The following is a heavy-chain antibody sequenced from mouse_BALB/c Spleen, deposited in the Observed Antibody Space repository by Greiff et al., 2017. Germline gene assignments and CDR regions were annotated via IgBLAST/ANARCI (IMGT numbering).Heavy chain of an antibody. CDR1: GYTFTSYW. CDR2: IYPGSGST. Sequence: LQQPGSELVRPGASVKLSCKASGYTFTSYWMHWVKQRPGQGLEWIGNIYPGSGSTNYDEKFKSKATLTVDTSSSTAYMQLSSLTSEDSAVYYCTGSERYVDVWGAGTTVTVSS. V-gene: IGHV1S22*01. J-gene: IGHJ1*01. CDR3: TGSERYVDV.